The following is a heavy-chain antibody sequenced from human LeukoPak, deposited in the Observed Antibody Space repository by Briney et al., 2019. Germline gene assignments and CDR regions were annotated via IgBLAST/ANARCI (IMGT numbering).Heavy chain of an antibody. CDR3: ARGWLWSPAYFDY. D-gene: IGHD5-18*01. CDR2: IYYSGST. J-gene: IGHJ4*02. Sequence: SETLSLTCTVSGGSISSYYWSWIRQPPGKGLEWIGYIYYSGSTNYNPSLKSRVTISVDRSKNQFSLKLSSVTAADTAVYYCARGWLWSPAYFDYWGQGTLVTVSS. V-gene: IGHV4-59*12. CDR1: GGSISSYY.